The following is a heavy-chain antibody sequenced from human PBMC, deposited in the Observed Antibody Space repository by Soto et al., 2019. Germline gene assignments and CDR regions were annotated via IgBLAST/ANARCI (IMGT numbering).Heavy chain of an antibody. D-gene: IGHD7-27*01. CDR3: ARDRDTGYGFPGYGREG. CDR2: IYISVIT. Sequence: AETLSLTCTVSGGSISSDYWSWIRQAPGKGLEWIGNIYISVITNYMTSLKSRLTISLDTSKNQFSLKLISVTAADTAVYYCARDRDTGYGFPGYGREGWGQGKTVIVS. V-gene: IGHV4-59*01. CDR1: GGSISSDY. J-gene: IGHJ6*02.